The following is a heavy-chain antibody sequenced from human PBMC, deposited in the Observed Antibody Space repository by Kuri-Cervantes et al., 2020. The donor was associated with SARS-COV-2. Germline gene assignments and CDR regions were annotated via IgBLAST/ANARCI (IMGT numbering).Heavy chain of an antibody. V-gene: IGHV1-2*04. D-gene: IGHD3-3*01. Sequence: ASVKVSCKASGYTFTGYYMHWVRQTPGQGLEWMGWINPNSGGTNYAQKFQGWVTMTRDTSISTAYMELSRLRSEDTAVYYCACGFLEWLSRRYYYGMDVWGQGTTVTVSS. CDR1: GYTFTGYY. CDR2: INPNSGGT. J-gene: IGHJ6*02. CDR3: ACGFLEWLSRRYYYGMDV.